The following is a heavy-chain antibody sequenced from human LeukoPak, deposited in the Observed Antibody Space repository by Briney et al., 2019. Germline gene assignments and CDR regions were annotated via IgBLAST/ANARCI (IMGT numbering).Heavy chain of an antibody. CDR3: ARVHHDILTGPYYFDY. CDR1: GGTFSSYA. CDR2: IIPIFGTA. J-gene: IGHJ4*02. D-gene: IGHD3-9*01. V-gene: IGHV1-69*13. Sequence: ASVKVSCKASGGTFSSYAISWGRQAPGLWLEWMGGIIPIFGTANYAQKFQGRVTITADESTSTAYMELSSLRSEDTAVYYCARVHHDILTGPYYFDYWGQGTLVTVSS.